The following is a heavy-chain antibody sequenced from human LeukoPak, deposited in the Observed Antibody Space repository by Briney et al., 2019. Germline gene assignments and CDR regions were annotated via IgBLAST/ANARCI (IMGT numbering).Heavy chain of an antibody. CDR1: GFTFSSYA. CDR3: ARDFAHYGDYGSAFDI. Sequence: GGSLRLSCAASGFTFSSYAMHWVRQAPGKGLEWVAVISYDGSNKYYADSVKGRFTISRDNSKNTLYLQMNSLRAEDTAVYYCARDFAHYGDYGSAFDIWGQGTMVTVSS. V-gene: IGHV3-30-3*01. J-gene: IGHJ3*02. CDR2: ISYDGSNK. D-gene: IGHD4-17*01.